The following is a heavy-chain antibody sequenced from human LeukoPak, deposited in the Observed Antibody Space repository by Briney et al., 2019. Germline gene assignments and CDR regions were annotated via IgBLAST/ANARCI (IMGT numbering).Heavy chain of an antibody. V-gene: IGHV3-21*01. D-gene: IGHD5-18*01. J-gene: IGHJ4*02. CDR3: ARVGARGYSYGLDY. CDR1: GFTFSSYG. Sequence: GGSLRLSCAASGFTFSSYGMHWVRQAPGKGLEWVSSISSSSSYIYYADSVKGRFTISRDNAKNSLYLQMNSLRAEDTAVYYCARVGARGYSYGLDYWGQGTLVTVSS. CDR2: ISSSSSYI.